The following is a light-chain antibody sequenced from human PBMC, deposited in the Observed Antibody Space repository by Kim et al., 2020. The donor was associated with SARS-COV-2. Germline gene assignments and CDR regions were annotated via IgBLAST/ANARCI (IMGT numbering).Light chain of an antibody. CDR1: SLRRYY. Sequence: SSELTQDPAVSVALGHTVRITCQGDSLRRYYASWYQQKPGQAPELVIFDKTNRPSGIPDRFSGSTSGDTASLTTTGAQADDEADYYCSCRDISGDPHVVF. J-gene: IGLJ3*02. V-gene: IGLV3-19*01. CDR3: SCRDISGDPHVV. CDR2: DKT.